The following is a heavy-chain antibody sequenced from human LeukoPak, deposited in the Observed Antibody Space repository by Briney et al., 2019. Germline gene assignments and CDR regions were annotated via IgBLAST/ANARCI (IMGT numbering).Heavy chain of an antibody. J-gene: IGHJ5*02. V-gene: IGHV4-30-2*01. CDR2: IYHSGST. CDR1: GGSISSGGYS. CDR3: ARVDNWFDP. Sequence: SQTLSLTCAVSGGSISSGGYSWSWLRQPPGKGLEWIGYIYHSGSTYYNPSLKSRVTISVDRSKSQFSLKLSSVTAADTAVYYCARVDNWFDPWGQGTLVTVSS.